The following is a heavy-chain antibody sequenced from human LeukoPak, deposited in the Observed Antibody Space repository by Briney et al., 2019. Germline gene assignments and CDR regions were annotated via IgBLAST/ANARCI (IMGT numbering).Heavy chain of an antibody. V-gene: IGHV4-59*08. J-gene: IGHJ4*02. D-gene: IGHD3-10*01. CDR2: IYNSGSN. CDR1: GGSISSDY. CDR3: ATRGY. Sequence: SETLSLTCTVSGGSISSDYLQWIRQPPGKGLEWIGYIYNSGSNNYNPSLKSRVTISIDTSKNQFSLKLTSVTAADTAVYYCATRGYWGQGTLVTVSS.